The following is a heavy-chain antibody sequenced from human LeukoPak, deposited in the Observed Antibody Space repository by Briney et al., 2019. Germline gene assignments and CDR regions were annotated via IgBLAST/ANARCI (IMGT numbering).Heavy chain of an antibody. Sequence: GGSLRLSCAASGFTFSSYGMSWVRQAPGKGLEWVSAISGSGGSTYYADSVKGRFTISRDNSKNTLYLQMNSLRAEDTAVYYCAKGRPFLYDSSGSRFDYWDQGTLVTVSS. V-gene: IGHV3-23*01. D-gene: IGHD3-22*01. CDR3: AKGRPFLYDSSGSRFDY. J-gene: IGHJ4*02. CDR2: ISGSGGST. CDR1: GFTFSSYG.